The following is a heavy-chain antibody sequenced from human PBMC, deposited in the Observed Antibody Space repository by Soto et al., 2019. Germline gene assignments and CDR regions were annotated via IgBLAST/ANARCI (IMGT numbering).Heavy chain of an antibody. CDR3: ARAIVVVPAAYYGMDV. J-gene: IGHJ6*02. V-gene: IGHV4-34*01. D-gene: IGHD2-2*01. CDR2: INHSGST. Sequence: SETLSLTCAVYGGSFSGYYWSWIRQPPGKGLEWIGEINHSGSTNYNPCLKSRVTISVDTSKNQFSLKLSSVTAADTAVYYCARAIVVVPAAYYGMDVWGQGTTVTVSS. CDR1: GGSFSGYY.